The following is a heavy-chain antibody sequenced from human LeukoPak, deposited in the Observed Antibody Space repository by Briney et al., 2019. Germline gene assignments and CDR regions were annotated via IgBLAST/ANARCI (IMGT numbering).Heavy chain of an antibody. V-gene: IGHV3-30*14. D-gene: IGHD2-15*01. CDR1: GFTFSSYA. CDR3: ARDTGSGHCSGNRCRAAFDV. J-gene: IGHJ3*01. CDR2: ISDYGSNQ. Sequence: GGTLRLSCAAAGFTFSSYAKHWVCQAPGKGLERVAVISDYGSNQYYADSVKGPFTITRDNSKNTLYLQMNTRRVEDTAVYYCARDTGSGHCSGNRCRAAFDVWGQETMVTVSS.